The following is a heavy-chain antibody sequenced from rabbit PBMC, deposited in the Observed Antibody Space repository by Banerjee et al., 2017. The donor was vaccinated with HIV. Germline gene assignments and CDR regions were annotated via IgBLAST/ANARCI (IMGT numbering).Heavy chain of an antibody. D-gene: IGHD1-1*01. Sequence: QSLEESGGGLVKPEGPLTLTCTASGFDFSSNVMCWVRQAPGKGLEWIACIDAGSSGSTYYASWAKGRFTISKTSSTTVTLQMTSLTAADTATYFCAKYINGGGGLNLWGPGTLVTVS. CDR3: AKYINGGGGLNL. V-gene: IGHV1S40*01. CDR1: GFDFSSNV. CDR2: IDAGSSGST. J-gene: IGHJ4*01.